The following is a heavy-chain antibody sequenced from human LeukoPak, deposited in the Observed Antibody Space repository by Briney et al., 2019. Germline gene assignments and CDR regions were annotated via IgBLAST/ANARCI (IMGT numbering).Heavy chain of an antibody. CDR1: GFTFSSSA. CDR3: AREYSYGYVPLDY. V-gene: IGHV3-23*01. D-gene: IGHD5-18*01. CDR2: ISNNGGYT. Sequence: GGSLRLSCAASGFTFSSSAMSWVRQAPGKGLEWVSAISNNGGYTYYADSVKGRFTISRDNSKNTLYLQMNSLRAEDTAVYYCAREYSYGYVPLDYWGQGTLVTVSS. J-gene: IGHJ4*02.